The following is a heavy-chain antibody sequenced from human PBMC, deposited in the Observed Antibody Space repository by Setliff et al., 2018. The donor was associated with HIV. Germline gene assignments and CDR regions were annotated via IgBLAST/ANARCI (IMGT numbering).Heavy chain of an antibody. CDR2: MYISGST. CDR3: ARAINKAFDI. V-gene: IGHV4-4*08. Sequence: LSLTCTVSGGSISSYYWSWTRQPPGKGLEWIGHMYISGSTTYNPSLKSRVTLSVDTSRNQFSLNLSSVTAADTAVYYCARAINKAFDIWGQGTMVTVSS. J-gene: IGHJ3*02. CDR1: GGSISSYY.